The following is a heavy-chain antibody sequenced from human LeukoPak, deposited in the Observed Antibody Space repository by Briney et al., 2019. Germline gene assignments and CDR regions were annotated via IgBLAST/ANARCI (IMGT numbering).Heavy chain of an antibody. CDR1: GYTFTSYG. CDR3: ASKDYDFWSGSPPLWYYMDV. D-gene: IGHD3-3*01. Sequence: ASVKVSCKASGYTFTSYGISWVRQAPGQGLEWMGWISAYNGNTNYAQKLQGRVTMTTDTSTSTAYMELRSLRSDDTAVYYCASKDYDFWSGSPPLWYYMDVWGKGTTVTVSS. J-gene: IGHJ6*03. V-gene: IGHV1-18*01. CDR2: ISAYNGNT.